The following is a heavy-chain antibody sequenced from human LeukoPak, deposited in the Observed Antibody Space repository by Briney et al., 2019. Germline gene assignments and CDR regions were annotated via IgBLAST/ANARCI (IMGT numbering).Heavy chain of an antibody. D-gene: IGHD5-18*01. CDR2: ISGSGGST. CDR3: AKVSPPLGYSFEVSGYGYYFDY. Sequence: GGSLRLSCAASGFTFSSYAMSWVRQAPGKGLEWVSAISGSGGSTYYADSVKGRFTISRDNSKNTLYLQMNSLRTEDTAVYYCAKVSPPLGYSFEVSGYGYYFDYWGQGTLVTVSS. CDR1: GFTFSSYA. V-gene: IGHV3-23*01. J-gene: IGHJ4*02.